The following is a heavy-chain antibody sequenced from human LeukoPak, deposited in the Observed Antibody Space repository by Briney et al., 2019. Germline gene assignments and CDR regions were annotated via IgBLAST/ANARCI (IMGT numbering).Heavy chain of an antibody. CDR1: GFTVSSYY. J-gene: IGHJ4*02. D-gene: IGHD2-15*01. CDR3: AKQLGYCSDGSCYFPY. CDR2: IYTAGFT. Sequence: GGSLRLSCAASGFTVSSYYMSWVRQAPGKGPEWLSVIYTAGFTHYADSVQGRFTISRDNSKSTLCLQMNSLRAEDTVVYYCAKQLGYCSDGSCYFPYWGQGTLVTVSS. V-gene: IGHV3-53*01.